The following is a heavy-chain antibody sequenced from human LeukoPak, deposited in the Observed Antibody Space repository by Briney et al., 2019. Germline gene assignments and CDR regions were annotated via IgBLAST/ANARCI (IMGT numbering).Heavy chain of an antibody. J-gene: IGHJ4*02. D-gene: IGHD1-26*01. CDR3: ARESSGSYTLDY. CDR1: GFTFSSYS. CDR2: ISSSSSTE. V-gene: IGHV3-48*01. Sequence: GGSLRLSCAASGFTFSSYSMSWVRQAPGEGLEWVSYISSSSSTEYYADSVKGRFTISRDNAKNSLYLQMNSLRAEDTAVYYCARESSGSYTLDYWGQGTLVTVSS.